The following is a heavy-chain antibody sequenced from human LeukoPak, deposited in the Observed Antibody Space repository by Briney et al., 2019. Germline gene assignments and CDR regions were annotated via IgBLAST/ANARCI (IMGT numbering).Heavy chain of an antibody. CDR1: GFTFSTYW. D-gene: IGHD4-23*01. V-gene: IGHV3-74*01. CDR3: ARVYGGNTPFDY. CDR2: INSDGSTT. J-gene: IGHJ4*02. Sequence: GGSLRLSCAVSGFTFSTYWMHWVRQAPGKGLVWVSRINSDGSTTSYADSVKGRFTISRDNAKNTLYLQMDSLRAEDTAVYYCARVYGGNTPFDYWGQGTLVTVSS.